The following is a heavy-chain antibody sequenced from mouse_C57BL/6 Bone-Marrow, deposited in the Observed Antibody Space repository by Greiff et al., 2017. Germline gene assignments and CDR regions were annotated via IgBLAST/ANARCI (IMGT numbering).Heavy chain of an antibody. Sequence: QVQLQQPGAELVRPGASVKLSCKASGYTFTDYYINWVKQRPGQGLEWIARIYPGSGNTYYNEKFKGKATLTVEKSSSTAYMQLSSLTSEDSAVYFCAKGDYYGSDWFAYWGQGTLVTVSA. J-gene: IGHJ3*01. CDR1: GYTFTDYY. V-gene: IGHV1-76*01. CDR2: IYPGSGNT. D-gene: IGHD1-1*01. CDR3: AKGDYYGSDWFAY.